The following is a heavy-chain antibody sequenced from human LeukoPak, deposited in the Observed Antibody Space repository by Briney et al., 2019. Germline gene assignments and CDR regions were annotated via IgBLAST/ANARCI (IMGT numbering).Heavy chain of an antibody. D-gene: IGHD2-15*01. J-gene: IGHJ4*02. CDR1: GFTFSSHW. V-gene: IGHV3-7*01. CDR3: ASRHCSGGGCYFAGADPFDY. Sequence: PGGSLRLSCAASGFTFSSHWMSWVRQAPGKGLEWVATIKQDGSEKKYADSVKGRFTITRDNAKNSVYLQMTSLRVEDTAVYYCASRHCSGGGCYFAGADPFDYWGQGTLVTVSS. CDR2: IKQDGSEK.